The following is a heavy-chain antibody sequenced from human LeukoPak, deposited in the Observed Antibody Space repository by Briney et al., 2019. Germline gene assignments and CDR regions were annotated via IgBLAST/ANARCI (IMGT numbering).Heavy chain of an antibody. J-gene: IGHJ3*02. Sequence: PGGSLRLSCAASGFTFSSYAMSWVRQAPGKGLEWVSAISGSGGSTYYADSVKGRCTISRDNSKNTLYLQMNSLRAEDTAVYYCAKGRPSYYYDSSGTHAFDIWGQGTMVTVSS. CDR2: ISGSGGST. CDR1: GFTFSSYA. D-gene: IGHD3-22*01. V-gene: IGHV3-23*01. CDR3: AKGRPSYYYDSSGTHAFDI.